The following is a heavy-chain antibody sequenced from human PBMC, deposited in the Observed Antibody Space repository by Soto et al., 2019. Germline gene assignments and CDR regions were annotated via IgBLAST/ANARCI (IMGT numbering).Heavy chain of an antibody. J-gene: IGHJ4*02. CDR1: GDSVSSNSAA. V-gene: IGHV6-1*01. CDR3: ARATHPGIAVPAFAPCV. Sequence: PSQTLSLTCAISGDSVSSNSAAWNWIRQSPSRGLEWLGRTYYRSKWYNDYAVSVKSRITINPDTSKNQFSLQLNSVTPEDTAVYYCARATHPGIAVPAFAPCVWGQGPLVTLSS. CDR2: TYYRSKWYN. D-gene: IGHD6-19*01.